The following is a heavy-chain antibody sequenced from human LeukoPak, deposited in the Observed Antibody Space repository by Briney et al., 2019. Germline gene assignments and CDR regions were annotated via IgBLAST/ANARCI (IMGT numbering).Heavy chain of an antibody. CDR2: IKQDGSEK. Sequence: GGSLRLSCAASGFTFSSYWMSWVRQAPGKGLEWVANIKQDGSEKYYVDSVKGRFTISRDNAKNSLYLQMNSLRAEDTAVYYCARSPLPFGELSFDYWAREPWSPSPQ. CDR1: GFTFSSYW. D-gene: IGHD3-10*01. V-gene: IGHV3-7*03. CDR3: ARSPLPFGELSFDY. J-gene: IGHJ4*02.